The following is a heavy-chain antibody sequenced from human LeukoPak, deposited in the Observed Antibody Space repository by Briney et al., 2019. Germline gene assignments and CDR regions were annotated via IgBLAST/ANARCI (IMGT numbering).Heavy chain of an antibody. CDR1: GFIFTSYA. D-gene: IGHD5-24*01. V-gene: IGHV3-23*01. CDR2: ISGSGHST. Sequence: VGSLRLSCAASGFIFTSYAMSWVRQAPGKGLEWVSGISGSGHSTYHADSVKGRFTISRDNSKNTLYLHMNSLRAEDTAVYYCAKGLSGDFDYWGQGTLVTVSS. CDR3: AKGLSGDFDY. J-gene: IGHJ4*02.